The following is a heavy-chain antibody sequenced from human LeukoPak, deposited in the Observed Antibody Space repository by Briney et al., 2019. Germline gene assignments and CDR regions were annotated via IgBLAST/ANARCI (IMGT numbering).Heavy chain of an antibody. J-gene: IGHJ4*02. CDR1: GFTFSSYW. D-gene: IGHD3-16*02. CDR2: INSDGSST. CDR3: ARAFAPFYVWGSYRPPDSFDY. Sequence: PGGSLRLSCAASGFTFSSYWMHWVRQAPAKGLVWVSRINSDGSSTSYADSVKGRFTISRDNAKNTLYLQMNSLRAEDTAVYYCARAFAPFYVWGSYRPPDSFDYWGQGTLVTVSS. V-gene: IGHV3-74*01.